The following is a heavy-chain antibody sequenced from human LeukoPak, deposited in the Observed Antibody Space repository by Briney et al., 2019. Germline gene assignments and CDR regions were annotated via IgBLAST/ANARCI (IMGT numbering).Heavy chain of an antibody. J-gene: IGHJ4*02. CDR2: IKQDGSEM. Sequence: GGALRLSCAASGFTFSSYWMSWVRQAPGKGLEWGANIKQDGSEMSYVASVKGRFIISRDNAENSLYLQMNSLRAEDTAIYYCARDGYATGSHDYWGQGTLVTVSS. CDR1: GFTFSSYW. D-gene: IGHD3-10*01. CDR3: ARDGYATGSHDY. V-gene: IGHV3-7*04.